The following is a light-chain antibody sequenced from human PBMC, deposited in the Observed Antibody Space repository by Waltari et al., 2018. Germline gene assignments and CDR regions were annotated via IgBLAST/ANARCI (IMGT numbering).Light chain of an antibody. CDR3: QKYDSLQAT. CDR2: HAS. V-gene: IGKV3-20*01. J-gene: IGKJ1*01. Sequence: VLTQSPGTLSLSPGERATLSCRASQSVITYLAWYQQKPGRAPRLLIYHASTRATGIPDRFSGSGSGTDFSLTISRLEPEDFAVYYCQKYDSLQATFGQGTRVEIK. CDR1: QSVITY.